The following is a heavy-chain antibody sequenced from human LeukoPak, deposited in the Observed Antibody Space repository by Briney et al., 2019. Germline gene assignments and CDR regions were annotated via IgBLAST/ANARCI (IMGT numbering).Heavy chain of an antibody. CDR1: GFTFSSYT. D-gene: IGHD6-6*01. CDR2: ISSSSSSYI. V-gene: IGHV3-21*01. CDR3: ARALYSSSSSPDY. J-gene: IGHJ4*02. Sequence: GGSLRLSCAASGFTFSSYTMNWVRQAPGKGLEWVSSISSSSSSYIYYADSVKGRLTISRDNAKNSLYLQMNSLRAEDTAVYYRARALYSSSSSPDYWGQGTLVTVSS.